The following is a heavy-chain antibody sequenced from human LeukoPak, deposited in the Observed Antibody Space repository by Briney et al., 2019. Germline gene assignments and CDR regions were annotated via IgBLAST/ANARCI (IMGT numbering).Heavy chain of an antibody. Sequence: ASVKVSCKASGYTFTGYYMHWVRQAPGQGLEWMGWINPNSGGTNYAQKFQGRVTMTRDTSISTAYRELSRLRSDDTAVYYCASMGAGGYCSSTSCYTPDYWGQGTLVTVSS. CDR2: INPNSGGT. CDR3: ASMGAGGYCSSTSCYTPDY. D-gene: IGHD2-2*02. V-gene: IGHV1-2*02. CDR1: GYTFTGYY. J-gene: IGHJ4*02.